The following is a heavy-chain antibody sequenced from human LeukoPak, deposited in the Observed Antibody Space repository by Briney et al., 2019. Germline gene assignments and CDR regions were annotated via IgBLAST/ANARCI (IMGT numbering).Heavy chain of an antibody. CDR2: ISSSSSTI. CDR1: GFTFSNYN. CDR3: ARALITTSPDY. V-gene: IGHV3-48*01. J-gene: IGHJ4*02. D-gene: IGHD1-14*01. Sequence: GGSLRLSCAASGFTFSNYNMNWVRQAPGKGLEWVSYISSSSSTIYYADSVKGRFTISRDNSKNTLYLQMNSLRAEDTAVYFCARALITTSPDYWGQGTLVTVSS.